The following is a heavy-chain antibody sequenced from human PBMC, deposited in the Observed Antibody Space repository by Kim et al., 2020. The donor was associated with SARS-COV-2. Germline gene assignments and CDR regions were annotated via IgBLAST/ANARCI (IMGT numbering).Heavy chain of an antibody. J-gene: IGHJ3*02. V-gene: IGHV3-21*01. D-gene: IGHD3-10*01. CDR2: ISSSSSYI. Sequence: GGSLRLSCAASGFTFSSYSMNWVRQAPGKGLEWVSSISSSSSYIYYADSVKGRFTISRDNAKNSLYLQMNSLRAEDTAVYYCARDDGSGPGDAFDIWGQGTMVTVSS. CDR3: ARDDGSGPGDAFDI. CDR1: GFTFSSYS.